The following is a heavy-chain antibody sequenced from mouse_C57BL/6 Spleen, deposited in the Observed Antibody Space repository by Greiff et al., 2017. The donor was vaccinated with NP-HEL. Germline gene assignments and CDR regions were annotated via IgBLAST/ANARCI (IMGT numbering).Heavy chain of an antibody. D-gene: IGHD2-3*01. Sequence: QVQLQQSGTELVKPGASVKLSCKASGYTFTSYWMHWVKQRPGQGLEWIGNINPSNGGTNYNEKFKSKATLTVDKSSSTAYMQLSSLTSEDSAVYYCARVGGYYFYAMDYWGQGTSVTVSS. J-gene: IGHJ4*01. V-gene: IGHV1-53*01. CDR2: INPSNGGT. CDR1: GYTFTSYW. CDR3: ARVGGYYFYAMDY.